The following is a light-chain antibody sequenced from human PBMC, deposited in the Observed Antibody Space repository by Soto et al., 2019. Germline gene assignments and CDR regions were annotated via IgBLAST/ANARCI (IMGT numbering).Light chain of an antibody. J-gene: IGKJ2*01. CDR1: QSISSY. V-gene: IGKV1-39*01. CDR3: QQSYSTPYT. CDR2: AAS. Sequence: IQLTQSPSSLSASVGDRFTITCRASQSISSYLNWYQQKPGKAPKFLIYAASSLQSGVPSRFSGSGSGTDFTLTISSLQPEDFATYYCQQSYSTPYTFGQGTKVDIK.